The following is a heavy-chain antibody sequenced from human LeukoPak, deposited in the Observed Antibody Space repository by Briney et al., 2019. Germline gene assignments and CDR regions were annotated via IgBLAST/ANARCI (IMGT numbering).Heavy chain of an antibody. CDR1: GGSFSGYY. Sequence: SETLSLTCAVYGGSFSGYYWSWIRQPLGKGLEWIGEINHSGSTNYNPSLKSRVTISVDTSKNQFSLKLSSVTAADTAVYYCARGNPFRWYYYYYMDVWGKGTTVTVSS. CDR2: INHSGST. D-gene: IGHD1-14*01. J-gene: IGHJ6*03. V-gene: IGHV4-34*01. CDR3: ARGNPFRWYYYYYMDV.